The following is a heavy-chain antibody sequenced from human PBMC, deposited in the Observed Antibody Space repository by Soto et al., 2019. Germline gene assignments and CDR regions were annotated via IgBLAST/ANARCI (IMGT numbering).Heavy chain of an antibody. CDR2: IDPSDSQT. D-gene: IGHD3-22*01. J-gene: IGHJ4*02. CDR1: GYSFAGYW. Sequence: GESLKISCKGSGYSFAGYWITWVRQKPGKGLEWMGRIDPSDSQTYYSPSFRGHVTISATKSITTVFLQWSSLRASGTAMYYCARQIYDSDTGPNFQYYFDSWGQVTQVTVSS. CDR3: ARQIYDSDTGPNFQYYFDS. V-gene: IGHV5-10-1*01.